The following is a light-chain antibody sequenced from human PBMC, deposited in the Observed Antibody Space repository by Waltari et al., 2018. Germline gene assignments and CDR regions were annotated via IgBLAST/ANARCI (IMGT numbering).Light chain of an antibody. CDR1: SGHSSYA. CDR3: QTWGTGIQV. CDR2: VDNDGSH. V-gene: IGLV4-69*01. J-gene: IGLJ3*02. Sequence: QVVLTQSPSASASLGASVKLTCTLSSGHSSYAIAWHQQQPEKGPRYLMKVDNDGSHTKGDGIPDRFSGSSSGAERYLTLSGLQSDDEADYYCQTWGTGIQVFGGGTKLTVL.